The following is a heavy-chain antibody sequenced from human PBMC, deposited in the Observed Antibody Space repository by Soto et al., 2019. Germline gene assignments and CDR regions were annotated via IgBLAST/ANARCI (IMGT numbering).Heavy chain of an antibody. CDR1: GFSLSISGVG. Sequence: QITLKESGPTLVKPTQTLTLTCTFSGFSLSISGVGVGWIRQPPGKAMEWLALIYWDDNKRYSPSLKSRLSITKDTSKNQVVLTMTNMDPVDTATYFCAHIEGFHYYYGMDVWGQGTTVTVS. CDR3: AHIEGFHYYYGMDV. CDR2: IYWDDNK. J-gene: IGHJ6*02. V-gene: IGHV2-5*02.